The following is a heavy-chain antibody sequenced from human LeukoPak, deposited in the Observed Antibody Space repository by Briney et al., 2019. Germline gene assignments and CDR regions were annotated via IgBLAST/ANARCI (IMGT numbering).Heavy chain of an antibody. CDR1: RFSFSSYA. CDR3: AKGTYPHDFDY. J-gene: IGHJ4*02. Sequence: PGGSLRLSCAASRFSFSSYAMSWVRQAPGKGLEWVSGISGSGGSTYYADSVKGRFTISRDNSRNTLYLQMNSLRAEDTAVYYCAKGTYPHDFDYWGQGTLVTVSS. CDR2: ISGSGGST. V-gene: IGHV3-23*01.